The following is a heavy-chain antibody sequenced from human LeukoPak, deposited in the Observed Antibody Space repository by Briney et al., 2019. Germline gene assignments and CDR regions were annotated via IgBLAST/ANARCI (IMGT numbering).Heavy chain of an antibody. Sequence: SETLSLTCAVYGGSFSAYYWTWIRQAPGKGLDWVGEMNHSGSINYNPSRKSRVTIPVDTSKHQSSLKLSSVTAAATAVYYCARLWTRYGGHSFDPWGQGTLVTVSS. J-gene: IGHJ5*02. CDR2: MNHSGSI. CDR1: GGSFSAYY. CDR3: ARLWTRYGGHSFDP. D-gene: IGHD1-26*01. V-gene: IGHV4-34*01.